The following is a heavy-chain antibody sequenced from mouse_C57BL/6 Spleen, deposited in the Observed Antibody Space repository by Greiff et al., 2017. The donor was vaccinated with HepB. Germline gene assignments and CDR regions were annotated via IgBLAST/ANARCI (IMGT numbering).Heavy chain of an antibody. D-gene: IGHD2-10*02. CDR3: ARRGYGLYYFDY. CDR2: IYPGSGST. V-gene: IGHV1-55*01. J-gene: IGHJ2*01. Sequence: VQLQQPGAELVKPGASVKMSCKASGYTFTSYWITWVKQRPGQGLEWIGDIYPGSGSTNYNEKFKSKATLTVDTSSSTAYMQLSSLTSEDSAVYYCARRGYGLYYFDYWGQGTTLTVSS. CDR1: GYTFTSYW.